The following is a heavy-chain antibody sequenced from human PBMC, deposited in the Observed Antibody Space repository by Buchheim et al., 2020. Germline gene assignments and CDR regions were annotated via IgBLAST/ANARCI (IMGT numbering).Heavy chain of an antibody. CDR3: ARGYCTSTTRCYDGGRFDP. CDR2: INPSGGNT. CDR1: GYTFTSYY. Sequence: QVQLVQPGAEVKKPGASVKVSCKASGYTFTSYYMHWVRQAPGQGLEWMGIINPSGGNTKYAQKFQGRVTMTRDMSTTAVYMELSSLRSDDTALYYCARGYCTSTTRCYDGGRFDPWGQGTL. D-gene: IGHD2/OR15-2a*01. J-gene: IGHJ5*02. V-gene: IGHV1-46*01.